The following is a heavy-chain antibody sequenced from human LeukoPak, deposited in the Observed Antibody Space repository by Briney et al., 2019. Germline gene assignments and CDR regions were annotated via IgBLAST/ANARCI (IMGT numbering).Heavy chain of an antibody. J-gene: IGHJ4*02. CDR3: ARDRIAVAGQYYFDY. CDR1: GFTFSSYS. V-gene: IGHV3-48*01. CDR2: ISSSSSNK. Sequence: PGGSLRLSCAASGFTFSSYSMNWVRQAPGKGLEWVSYISSSSSNKYYADSVKGRFTISRDNAKNSLYLQMNSLRAEDTAVYYCARDRIAVAGQYYFDYWGQGTLVTVFS. D-gene: IGHD6-19*01.